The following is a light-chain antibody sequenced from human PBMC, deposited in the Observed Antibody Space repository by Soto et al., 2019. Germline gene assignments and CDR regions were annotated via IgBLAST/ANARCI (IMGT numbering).Light chain of an antibody. CDR3: QQYGSTPFT. CDR2: GVS. V-gene: IGKV3-20*01. Sequence: EIVVTQSPGTLSLSPGERATLSCRASQSVSSNYLAWYQQKPGQAPRLLIYGVSSRASDIPDRFSGSGSGTDFTLIISRLEPEDFAMYYCQQYGSTPFTFGPGTKVDVK. J-gene: IGKJ3*01. CDR1: QSVSSNY.